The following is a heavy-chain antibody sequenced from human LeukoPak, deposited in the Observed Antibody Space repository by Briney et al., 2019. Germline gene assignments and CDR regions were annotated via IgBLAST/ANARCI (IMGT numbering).Heavy chain of an antibody. J-gene: IGHJ4*02. D-gene: IGHD6-19*01. Sequence: SETLSLTCTVSGVSINGYYWNWIRQAPGKGLGWIGYIHYRGSTNYNPSLKSRVTISADTSENQFSLKLSSVTAADTAVYYCAAEFDNEQWLDWDYWGRGTLVTVSS. CDR1: GVSINGYY. V-gene: IGHV4-59*01. CDR2: IHYRGST. CDR3: AAEFDNEQWLDWDY.